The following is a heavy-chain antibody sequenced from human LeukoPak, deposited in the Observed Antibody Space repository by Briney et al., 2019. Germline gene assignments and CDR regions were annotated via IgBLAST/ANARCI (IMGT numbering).Heavy chain of an antibody. J-gene: IGHJ4*02. CDR3: AHTNHYYFD. Sequence: SETLSLTCAVSGGSTSRPDHCWAWIRQPPGKGPEWTVSICYGGTTYYNPSLKSRVTISVDTSTNKISLKLSSVTAADTAVYYCAHTNHYYFDWGQGTLVTVSS. CDR1: GGSTSRPDHC. V-gene: IGHV4-39*01. D-gene: IGHD2/OR15-2a*01. CDR2: ICYGGTT.